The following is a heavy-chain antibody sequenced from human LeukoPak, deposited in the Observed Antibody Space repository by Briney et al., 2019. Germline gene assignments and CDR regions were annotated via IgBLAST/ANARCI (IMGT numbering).Heavy chain of an antibody. CDR1: GGSFSGYY. CDR3: ARAEGKRYGSLPFDY. V-gene: IGHV4-34*01. CDR2: INHSGST. D-gene: IGHD2-15*01. Sequence: SETLSLTCAVYGGSFSGYYWSWIRQPPGKGLEWIGEINHSGSTNYNPSLKSRVTISVDTSKNQFSLKLSSVTAADTAVYYCARAEGKRYGSLPFDYWGQGTLVTVSS. J-gene: IGHJ4*02.